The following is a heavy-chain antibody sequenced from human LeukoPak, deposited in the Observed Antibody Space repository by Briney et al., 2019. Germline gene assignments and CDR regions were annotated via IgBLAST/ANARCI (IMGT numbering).Heavy chain of an antibody. V-gene: IGHV1-69*04. J-gene: IGHJ4*02. CDR1: GGTFGSYA. D-gene: IGHD2-15*01. CDR2: IIPIFGIA. CDR3: ASGYCSGGSCYFLY. Sequence: SVKVSCKASGGTFGSYAISWVRQAPGQGLEWMGRIIPIFGIANYAQKFQGRVTITADKSTSTAYMELSSLRSEDTAVYYCASGYCSGGSCYFLYWGQGTLVTVSS.